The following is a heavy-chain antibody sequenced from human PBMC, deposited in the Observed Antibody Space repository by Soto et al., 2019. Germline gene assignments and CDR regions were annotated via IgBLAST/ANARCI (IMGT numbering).Heavy chain of an antibody. CDR3: ARTLNEWLLGLE. CDR2: ISAYNGNT. D-gene: IGHD3-3*01. CDR1: GYTFSSYG. J-gene: IGHJ4*02. Sequence: QVKLVQSGGEVKKPGASVKISCKASGYTFSSYGISWVRKAPGQGLEWMGWISAYNGNTNYAQKFQGRDTMTTDTSTSTAYMDLRSLRSADTAIYYCARTLNEWLLGLEWGQGTLVTVSS. V-gene: IGHV1-18*01.